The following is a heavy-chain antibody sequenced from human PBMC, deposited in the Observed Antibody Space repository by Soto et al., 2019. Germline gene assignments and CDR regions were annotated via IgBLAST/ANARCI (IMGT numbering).Heavy chain of an antibody. Sequence: SETLSLTCTVSGGSISSGGYYWSWIRQHPGKGLEWIGYIYYSGSTYYNPSLKSRVTISVDTSKNQFSLKLSSVTAADTAVYYCARDSKQQLVLDYWGQGTLVTVSS. J-gene: IGHJ4*02. D-gene: IGHD6-13*01. CDR1: GGSISSGGYY. CDR3: ARDSKQQLVLDY. CDR2: IYYSGST. V-gene: IGHV4-31*03.